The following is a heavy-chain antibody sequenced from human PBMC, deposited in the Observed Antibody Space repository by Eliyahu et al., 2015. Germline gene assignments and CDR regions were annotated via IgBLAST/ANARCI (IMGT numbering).Heavy chain of an antibody. D-gene: IGHD2-2*01. CDR1: GFXFEXYA. Sequence: EPQLVESGGELIQPGRSLRLSCXASGFXFEXYAFHWFRLRPGEGLGGVSGVDWTGDQTAYADSLKGRFSISKDNAKKSLYLQMDSLTSEDTAHYYCAKMTAGSIGGWLDSWGQGTLVTVSS. CDR2: VDWTGDQT. CDR3: AKMTAGSIGGWLDS. V-gene: IGHV3-9*01. J-gene: IGHJ5*01.